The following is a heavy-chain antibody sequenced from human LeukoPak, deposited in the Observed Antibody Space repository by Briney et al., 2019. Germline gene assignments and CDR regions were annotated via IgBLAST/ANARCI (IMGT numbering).Heavy chain of an antibody. CDR1: GFTFSDYW. Sequence: GGSLRLSCAASGFTFSDYWMHWVRQAPGKGLEWVSRIYSDESSTYYADSVKGRFAISRDNAKNTLYLQMNSLRAEDTAMYYCARVSGSRNYYFGAFDIWGQGTMVTVSS. D-gene: IGHD3-10*01. CDR3: ARVSGSRNYYFGAFDI. V-gene: IGHV3-74*01. J-gene: IGHJ3*02. CDR2: IYSDESST.